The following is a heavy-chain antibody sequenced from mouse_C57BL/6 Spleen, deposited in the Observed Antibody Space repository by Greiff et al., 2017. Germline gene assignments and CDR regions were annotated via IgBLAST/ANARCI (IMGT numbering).Heavy chain of an antibody. CDR1: GYTFTSYW. CDR2: IDPSDSYT. V-gene: IGHV1-69*01. CDR3: ARRDLEGFAY. Sequence: QVHVKQPGAELVMPGASVKLSCKASGYTFTSYWMHWVKQRPGQGLEWIGEIDPSDSYTNYNQKFKGKSTLTVDKSSSTAYMQLSSLTSEDSAVYYCARRDLEGFAYWGQGTLVTVSA. J-gene: IGHJ3*01.